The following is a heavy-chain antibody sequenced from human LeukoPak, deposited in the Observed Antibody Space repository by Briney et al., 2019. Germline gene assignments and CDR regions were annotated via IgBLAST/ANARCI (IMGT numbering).Heavy chain of an antibody. J-gene: IGHJ5*02. V-gene: IGHV4-34*01. CDR2: INHSGST. CDR1: GGSISSYY. CDR3: ARRPFWYYYGSGSRNWFDP. Sequence: SETLSLTCTVSGGSISSYYWSWIRQPPGKGLEWIGEINHSGSTNYNPSLKSRVTISVDTSKNQFSLKLSSVTAADTAVYYCARRPFWYYYGSGSRNWFDPWGQGTLVTVSS. D-gene: IGHD3-10*01.